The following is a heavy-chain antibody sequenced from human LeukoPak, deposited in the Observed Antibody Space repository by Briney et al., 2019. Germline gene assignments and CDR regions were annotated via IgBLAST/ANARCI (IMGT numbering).Heavy chain of an antibody. J-gene: IGHJ6*03. D-gene: IGHD2-2*02. CDR1: GGTFSSYA. V-gene: IGHV1-69*05. CDR2: IIPIFGTA. CDR3: ATRQGYCSSTSCYMDYYYYYMDV. Sequence: ASVKVSCKASGGTFSSYAISWVRQAPGQGLEWMGGIIPIFGTANYAQKFQGRVTITTDESTSTAYMELSSLRSEDTAVYYCATRQGYCSSTSCYMDYYYYYMDVWGKGTTVTVSS.